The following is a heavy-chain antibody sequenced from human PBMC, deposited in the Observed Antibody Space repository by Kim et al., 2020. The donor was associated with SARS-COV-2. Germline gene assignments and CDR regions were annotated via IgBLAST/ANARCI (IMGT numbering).Heavy chain of an antibody. V-gene: IGHV3-30*03. CDR2: IGSDGRPV. CDR1: GFSIASHR. CDR3: VREPSFGQIDY. Sequence: GGSLRLSCVASGFSIASHRIQWVRQSPVKGLECAAVIGSDGRPVHYADSVKGRFTISRDTSKNVVYLQMDSLGLEDTSVYYCVREPSFGQIDYWGQGTQV. J-gene: IGHJ4*02. D-gene: IGHD3-16*01.